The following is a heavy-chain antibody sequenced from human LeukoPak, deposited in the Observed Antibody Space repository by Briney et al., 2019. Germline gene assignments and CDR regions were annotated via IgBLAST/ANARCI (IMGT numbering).Heavy chain of an antibody. V-gene: IGHV3-11*05. CDR3: ARDRLGNGDFDY. Sequence: KAGGSLRLSCAASGFTFSDYYMSWVRQAPGKGLEWISDISSSSTYTNYADSVKGRFTISRGNTKNSLSLQMNSLRAEDTAIYYCARDRLGNGDFDYWGQGTLVTVSS. D-gene: IGHD3-10*01. CDR2: ISSSSTYT. J-gene: IGHJ4*02. CDR1: GFTFSDYY.